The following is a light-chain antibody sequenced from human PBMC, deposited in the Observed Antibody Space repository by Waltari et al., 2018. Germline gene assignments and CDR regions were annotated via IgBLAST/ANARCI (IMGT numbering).Light chain of an antibody. Sequence: EIVLTQSPGTLSLSLGERATLSCRASQSVSRALTCYQQKPGQAPRLRIYCASTRAPGIPDRFSGSGSGTDFSLTISRLEPDDFAVYYCQHYLRLPVTFGQGTTVEI. CDR2: CAS. J-gene: IGKJ1*01. CDR1: QSVSRA. V-gene: IGKV3-20*01. CDR3: QHYLRLPVT.